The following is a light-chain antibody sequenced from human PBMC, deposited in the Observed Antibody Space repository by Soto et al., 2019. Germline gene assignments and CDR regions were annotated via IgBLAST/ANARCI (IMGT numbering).Light chain of an antibody. CDR2: GNS. CDR1: SSNIGAGYD. Sequence: QSVLTQPPSVSGAPGQRVTISCTGGSSNIGAGYDVHWYQQLPGTAPKLLIYGNSNRPSGVPDRFSGSKSGTSASLAITGLQAEAEAGYYCQSYDNSLRGYVLFGGGTQLTVL. V-gene: IGLV1-40*01. J-gene: IGLJ2*01. CDR3: QSYDNSLRGYVL.